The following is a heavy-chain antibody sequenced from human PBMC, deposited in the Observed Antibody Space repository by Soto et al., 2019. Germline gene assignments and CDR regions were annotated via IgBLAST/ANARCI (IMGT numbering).Heavy chain of an antibody. J-gene: IGHJ4*02. CDR2: IFPADSDT. V-gene: IGHV5-51*01. CDR3: AGAGGVPSTMNYFDY. D-gene: IGHD3-3*01. CDR1: GYSFSNYW. Sequence: GESLKISCKGSGYSFSNYWIAWVRQMPGKGLEWMGIIFPADSDTKYSPSFQGQVTISADKSISTAYLQWSSLKASDTAMYYCAGAGGVPSTMNYFDYWGQGSLVTVSS.